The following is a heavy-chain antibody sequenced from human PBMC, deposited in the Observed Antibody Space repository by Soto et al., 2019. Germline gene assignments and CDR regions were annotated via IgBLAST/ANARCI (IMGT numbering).Heavy chain of an antibody. CDR2: IYYSGST. Sequence: QVQLQESGPGLVKPSQTLSLTCTVSGYFLSSVVYYWSWIRQHPGKGLEWIGYIYYSGSTYYNPSLQSRVTISVDTSKNQCSLKLSSVTAADTAVYYCARRRGSFDSWGQGTLVTVSS. CDR1: GYFLSSVVYY. J-gene: IGHJ4*02. CDR3: ARRRGSFDS. D-gene: IGHD3-10*01. V-gene: IGHV4-31*03.